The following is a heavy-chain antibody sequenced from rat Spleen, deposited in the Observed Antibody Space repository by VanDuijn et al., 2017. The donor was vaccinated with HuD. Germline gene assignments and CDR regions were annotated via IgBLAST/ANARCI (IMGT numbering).Heavy chain of an antibody. J-gene: IGHJ4*01. CDR1: GFSLTSYH. CDR3: ARSYNNYYGMDA. D-gene: IGHD1-10*01. CDR2: MWTDGHT. V-gene: IGHV2-32*01. Sequence: QVQLKESGPGLVQPSQTLSLTCTGSGFSLTSYHVHWVRQPPGKGLEWMGVMWTDGHTSYNSALKSRLSISRDTSKSQVFLKMNSLQTEDTATYYCARSYNNYYGMDAWGQGASVTVSS.